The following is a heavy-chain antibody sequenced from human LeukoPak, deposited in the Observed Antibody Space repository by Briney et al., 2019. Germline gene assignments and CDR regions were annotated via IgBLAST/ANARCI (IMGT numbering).Heavy chain of an antibody. CDR2: ISSSGSTI. V-gene: IGHV3-11*01. CDR3: ARDLRYYYYMDV. CDR1: GFTFSDYY. Sequence: GGSLRLACAASGFTFSDYYMSWIRQAPGKVLEWVSYISSSGSTIYYADSVKGRFTISMDNANNSLYLQMNSLRAEDTAVYYCARDLRYYYYMDVWGKGTTVTVSS. J-gene: IGHJ6*03.